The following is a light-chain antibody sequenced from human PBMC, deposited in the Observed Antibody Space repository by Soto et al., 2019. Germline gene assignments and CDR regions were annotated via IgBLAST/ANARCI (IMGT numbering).Light chain of an antibody. J-gene: IGKJ1*01. V-gene: IGKV3-15*01. Sequence: EIVMTQSPATLSVSPGERSTLSCRASQSVSSNLPWYQPTPGQAPRLLIYGASTRATGIPARFSGSGSGTEFTLSISSLQSEDFAVYYCQPYTHCPPMAFGQRTQVEIK. CDR3: QPYTHCPPMA. CDR2: GAS. CDR1: QSVSSN.